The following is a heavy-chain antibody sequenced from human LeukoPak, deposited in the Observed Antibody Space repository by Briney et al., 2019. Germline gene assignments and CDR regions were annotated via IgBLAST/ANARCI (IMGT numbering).Heavy chain of an antibody. CDR3: ARDSDGYNSKYGMDV. CDR2: MNPNSGNT. Sequence: ASVTVSCKASGYTFTSYDINWVRQATGQGLEWMGWMNPNSGNTGYAQKFQGRVTMTRNTSISTAYMELSSLRSEDTAVYYCARDSDGYNSKYGMDVWGQGTTVTVSS. J-gene: IGHJ6*02. V-gene: IGHV1-8*01. D-gene: IGHD5-24*01. CDR1: GYTFTSYD.